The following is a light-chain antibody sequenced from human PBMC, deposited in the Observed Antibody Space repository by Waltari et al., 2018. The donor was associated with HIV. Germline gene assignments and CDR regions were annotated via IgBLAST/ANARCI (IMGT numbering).Light chain of an antibody. V-gene: IGLV2-8*01. CDR1: NGDLSDYNY. CDR3: SSFAATHKL. CDR2: EVS. Sequence: QSALTQSPSASGSPGHSVNISCTGANGDLSDYNYVSWYQQHSTRPPKLIIFEVSKRPSGVPDRFSGSKSGNTASLFVSGLQPEDEATYFCSSFAATHKLFGGGTKLTVL. J-gene: IGLJ2*01.